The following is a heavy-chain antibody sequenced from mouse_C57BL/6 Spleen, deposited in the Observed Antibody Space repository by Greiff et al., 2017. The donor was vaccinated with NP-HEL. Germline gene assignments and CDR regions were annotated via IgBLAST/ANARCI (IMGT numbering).Heavy chain of an antibody. Sequence: QVQLKESGPELVKPGASVKISCKASGYAFSSSWMNWVKQRPGKGLEWIGRIYPGDGDTNYNGKFKGKATLTADKSSSTAYMQLSSLTSEESAVYFCARSYSFDYWGQGTTLTVSS. CDR1: GYAFSSSW. J-gene: IGHJ2*01. V-gene: IGHV1-82*01. CDR3: ARSYSFDY. CDR2: IYPGDGDT.